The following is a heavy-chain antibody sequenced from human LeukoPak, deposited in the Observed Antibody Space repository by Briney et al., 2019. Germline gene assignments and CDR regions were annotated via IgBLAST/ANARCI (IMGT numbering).Heavy chain of an antibody. V-gene: IGHV3-23*01. CDR2: ISGSGGTT. J-gene: IGHJ4*02. CDR3: ARGEDSAVDY. D-gene: IGHD1-26*01. CDR1: GFTFSTCG. Sequence: PGGSLRLSCAASGFTFSTCGMSWVRQAPGKGLEWVSSISGSGGTTYDADSVKGRFTISRDNSKNTLYLQMNSLRAEDTAVYYCARGEDSAVDYWGQGTLVTVSS.